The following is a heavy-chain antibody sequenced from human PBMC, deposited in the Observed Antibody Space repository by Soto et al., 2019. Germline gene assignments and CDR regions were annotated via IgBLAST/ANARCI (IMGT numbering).Heavy chain of an antibody. CDR3: ARDLFTIFGVVIIPYGMDV. V-gene: IGHV1-69*13. CDR2: IIPIFGTA. Sequence: EASVKVSCKASGGTFSSYAISWVRQAPGQGLEWMGGIIPIFGTANYAQKFQGRVTITADESTSTAYMELSSLRSEETAVYYCARDLFTIFGVVIIPYGMDVWGQGTTVTVSS. CDR1: GGTFSSYA. D-gene: IGHD3-3*01. J-gene: IGHJ6*02.